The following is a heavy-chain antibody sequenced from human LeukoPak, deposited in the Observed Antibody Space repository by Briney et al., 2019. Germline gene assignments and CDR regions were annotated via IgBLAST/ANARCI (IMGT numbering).Heavy chain of an antibody. J-gene: IGHJ4*02. CDR3: ASNAVRITMVRGVILDY. V-gene: IGHV3-30*04. CDR2: ISYDGSNK. Sequence: GGSLRLSCAASGFTFSSYAMHWVRQAPGKGLEWVAVISYDGSNKYYADSVKGRFTISRDNSKNTLYLQMNSLRAEDTAVYYCASNAVRITMVRGVILDYWGQGTLVTVSS. CDR1: GFTFSSYA. D-gene: IGHD3-10*01.